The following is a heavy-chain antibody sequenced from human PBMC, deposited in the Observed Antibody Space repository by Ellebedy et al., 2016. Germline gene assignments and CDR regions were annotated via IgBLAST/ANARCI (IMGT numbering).Heavy chain of an antibody. CDR1: GYSFTSYW. CDR2: IDPSDSYT. Sequence: GESLKISXKGSGYSFTSYWISWVRQMPGKGLEWMGRIDPSDSYTNYSPSFQGHVTISADKSISTAYLQWSSLKASDTAMYYCARLDSSGWSHNWFDPWGQGTLVTVSS. J-gene: IGHJ5*02. CDR3: ARLDSSGWSHNWFDP. D-gene: IGHD6-19*01. V-gene: IGHV5-10-1*01.